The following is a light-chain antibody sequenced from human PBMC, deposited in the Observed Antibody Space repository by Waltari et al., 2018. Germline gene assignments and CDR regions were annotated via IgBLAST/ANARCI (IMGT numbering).Light chain of an antibody. Sequence: QSALTQPPSPSGSPGESVTIPCTGTNSDIGLSNYVSWYQQHPGKAPKRMIYEVTKRPSGVPDRFSGSKSGNTASLTVSGLQTDDEADYFCSSFAGSNNVFGSGTKVTVL. CDR2: EVT. V-gene: IGLV2-8*01. J-gene: IGLJ1*01. CDR1: NSDIGLSNY. CDR3: SSFAGSNNV.